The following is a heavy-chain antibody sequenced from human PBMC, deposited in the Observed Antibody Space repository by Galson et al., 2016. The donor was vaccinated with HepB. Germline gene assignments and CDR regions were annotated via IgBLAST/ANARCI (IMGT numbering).Heavy chain of an antibody. D-gene: IGHD6-13*01. Sequence: SLRLSCATSGFTFSRYTMHWVRQAPGKGLEWVSVIWYDGSYKHYGDSVKGRFTISRDNSKNTLFLQMNSLRIEDTAVYYCARVGGLGSNWYRAPHFDSWGQGTLVTVSS. CDR1: GFTFSRYT. CDR2: IWYDGSYK. CDR3: ARVGGLGSNWYRAPHFDS. V-gene: IGHV3-33*01. J-gene: IGHJ4*02.